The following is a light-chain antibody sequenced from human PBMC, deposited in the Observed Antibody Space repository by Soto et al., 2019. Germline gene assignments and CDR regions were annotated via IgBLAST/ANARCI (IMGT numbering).Light chain of an antibody. Sequence: EIVMTQSPATLSVSPGERVILSCRASQRVSSNFAWYRQKPGQAPTLLIYGASTRATGIPARFSGSGSATDITLTISSLQAEDFTVYYCQQYNNWPYTFGQGTKLEIK. V-gene: IGKV3-15*01. CDR1: QRVSSN. CDR3: QQYNNWPYT. CDR2: GAS. J-gene: IGKJ2*01.